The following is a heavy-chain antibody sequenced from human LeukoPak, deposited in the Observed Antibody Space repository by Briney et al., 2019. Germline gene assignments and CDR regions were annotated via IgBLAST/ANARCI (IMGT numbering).Heavy chain of an antibody. J-gene: IGHJ6*02. Sequence: NAGGSLRLSCAASGFIFSDYYMNWIRQAPGKGLEWVSYISSSGSTVYYADSVKGRFTISRDNAQKSLFLQMNSLRAEDTAVYYCARVRTAMTYGMDVWGQGTTVTVSS. CDR3: ARVRTAMTYGMDV. V-gene: IGHV3-11*04. CDR1: GFIFSDYY. CDR2: ISSSGSTV. D-gene: IGHD5-18*01.